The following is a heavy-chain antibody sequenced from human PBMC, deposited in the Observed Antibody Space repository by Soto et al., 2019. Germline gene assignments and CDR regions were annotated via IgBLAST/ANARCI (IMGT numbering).Heavy chain of an antibody. J-gene: IGHJ4*02. D-gene: IGHD3-10*01. CDR3: ATGIGTFDY. V-gene: IGHV4-38-2*01. CDR2: IYHSGST. Sequence: LSLTCAVSGYSISSGYYWGWIRQPPGKGLEWIGSIYHSGSTYYNPSLKSRVTISVDTSKNQFSLKLSSVTAADTAVYYCATGIGTFDYWGQGTLVTVSS. CDR1: GYSISSGYY.